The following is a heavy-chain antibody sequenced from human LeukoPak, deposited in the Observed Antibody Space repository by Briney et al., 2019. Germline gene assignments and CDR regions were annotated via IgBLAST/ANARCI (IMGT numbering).Heavy chain of an antibody. Sequence: ASVKVSCKASGGIFNNYVITWVRQAPGQGLEWMGNIIPTLGTTLYAHKFQGRVTRTADGSTSTAYMELSSLTSADTAMFYCATLPSRQARWYDPWGQGTLVIV. CDR2: IIPTLGTT. CDR3: ATLPSRQARWYDP. V-gene: IGHV1-69*11. D-gene: IGHD2-15*01. J-gene: IGHJ5*02. CDR1: GGIFNNYV.